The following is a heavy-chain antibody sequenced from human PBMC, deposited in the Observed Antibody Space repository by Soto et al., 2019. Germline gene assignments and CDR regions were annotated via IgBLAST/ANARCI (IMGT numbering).Heavy chain of an antibody. CDR3: ARDWYRDGYKGGYFHY. V-gene: IGHV4-38-2*02. CDR1: GFSICRGYY. CDR2: MYQSGTT. D-gene: IGHD1-26*01. Sequence: SETMSLTCTVSGFSICRGYYWGWVRQPPGQGLEWIGRMYQSGTTYYNPSLKSRVTISINTSKNQFSLKLTSVTAADTAVHSSARDWYRDGYKGGYFHYSGKGTLITVSS. J-gene: IGHJ4*02.